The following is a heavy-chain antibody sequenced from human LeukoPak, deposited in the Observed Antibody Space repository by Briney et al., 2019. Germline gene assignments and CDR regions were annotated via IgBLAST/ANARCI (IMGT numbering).Heavy chain of an antibody. Sequence: GAPVKVSFKASGYTFTGQSMHWVRQAPGQGLEWMGWINPNTGGTNYVQNFQGRVTMTRDTSISTAYMELSRLRSDDTAVYYCATGRAGDYFDYWGQGTLVTVSS. V-gene: IGHV1-2*02. J-gene: IGHJ4*02. CDR2: INPNTGGT. CDR3: ATGRAGDYFDY. CDR1: GYTFTGQS.